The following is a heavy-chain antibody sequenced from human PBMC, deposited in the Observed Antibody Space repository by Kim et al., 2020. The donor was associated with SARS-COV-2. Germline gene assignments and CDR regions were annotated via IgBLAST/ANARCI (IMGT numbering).Heavy chain of an antibody. V-gene: IGHV4-34*01. J-gene: IGHJ4*02. CDR3: ARVGGVTMHDY. Sequence: SETLSLTCAVYGGSFSGYYWSWIRQPPGKGLEWIGEINHSGSTNYNPSLKSRVTISVDTSKNQFSLKLSSVTAADTAVYYCARVGGVTMHDYWGQGTLVTVSS. CDR1: GGSFSGYY. CDR2: INHSGST. D-gene: IGHD4-4*01.